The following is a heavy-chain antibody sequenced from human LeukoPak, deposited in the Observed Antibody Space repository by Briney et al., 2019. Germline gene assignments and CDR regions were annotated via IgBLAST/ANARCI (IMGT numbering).Heavy chain of an antibody. D-gene: IGHD3-10*01. J-gene: IGHJ4*02. CDR1: GGSISSYY. V-gene: IGHV4-59*08. CDR2: IYYSGST. CDR3: ATYGSGSYPYYFDY. Sequence: SETLSLTCTVSGGSISSYYWSWIRQPPGKGLEWIGYIYYSGSTNYNPSLKSRATISVDTSKNQFSLKLSSVTAADTAVYYCATYGSGSYPYYFDYWGQGTLVTVSS.